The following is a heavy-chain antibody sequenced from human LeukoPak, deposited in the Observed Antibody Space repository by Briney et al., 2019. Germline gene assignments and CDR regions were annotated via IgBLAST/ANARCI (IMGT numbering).Heavy chain of an antibody. CDR3: AGRLWRRDGYNLSAFDI. Sequence: SETLSLTCTLSGGSISIYYWNWIRQPPGKGLEWIGYIYYSGSTNDNPSLKSRVTISVDTSKNQFSLKLSSVTAADTAVYYCAGRLWRRDGYNLSAFDIWGQGTMVTVSS. V-gene: IGHV4-59*01. CDR2: IYYSGST. CDR1: GGSISIYY. D-gene: IGHD5-24*01. J-gene: IGHJ3*02.